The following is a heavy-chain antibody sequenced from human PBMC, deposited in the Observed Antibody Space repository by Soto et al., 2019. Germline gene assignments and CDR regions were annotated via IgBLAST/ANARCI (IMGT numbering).Heavy chain of an antibody. CDR1: GLTFSSYA. CDR2: IGVSGDTT. Sequence: EVQLLESGGGLVQPGGSLRLSCAASGLTFSSYAMSWVRQAPGKGLEWVSAIGVSGDTTYYADSVKGRFTSSRDNSKNTMYLQMGSLRAEETAVYDCSKVRRFGELRSLYWGQGTLVTVSS. J-gene: IGHJ4*02. CDR3: SKVRRFGELRSLY. D-gene: IGHD3-10*01. V-gene: IGHV3-23*01.